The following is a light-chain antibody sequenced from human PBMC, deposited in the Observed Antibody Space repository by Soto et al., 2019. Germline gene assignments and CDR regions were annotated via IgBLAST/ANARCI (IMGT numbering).Light chain of an antibody. CDR2: AAS. V-gene: IGKV3-20*01. CDR1: QSVTNSF. Sequence: EIVLAQSPGTLSLSPGERATLSCRASQSVTNSFLAWYQQKPGQAPRLLIYAASSRATGIPDRFSGSGSGTDFTLTISRLEPEDFAVFYCHQYGSSPRTFGQGTKVDIK. CDR3: HQYGSSPRT. J-gene: IGKJ1*01.